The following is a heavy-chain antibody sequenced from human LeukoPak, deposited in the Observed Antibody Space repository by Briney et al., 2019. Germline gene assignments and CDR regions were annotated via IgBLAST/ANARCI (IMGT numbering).Heavy chain of an antibody. CDR1: GHTFTGYY. D-gene: IGHD3-22*01. CDR3: ARDRGYDSSGYYLGWFDP. V-gene: IGHV1-2*02. CDR2: INPNSGGT. Sequence: ASVKVSCKPSGHTFTGYYIHWVRQAPGQGLEWMGWINPNSGGTSYAQKFQGRVTMTRDTSISTAYMDLSRLRSDDTAVYYCARDRGYDSSGYYLGWFDPWGQGTLVTVSS. J-gene: IGHJ5*02.